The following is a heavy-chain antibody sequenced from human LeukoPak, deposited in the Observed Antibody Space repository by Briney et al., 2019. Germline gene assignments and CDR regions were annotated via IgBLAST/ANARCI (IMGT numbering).Heavy chain of an antibody. CDR3: ARQGGYSSSPDY. CDR2: MYTTGST. D-gene: IGHD6-13*01. CDR1: GGSISSYY. J-gene: IGHJ4*02. Sequence: SETLSLTCTVSGGSISSYYWSWIRQPAGKGLEWIGHMYTTGSTNYNPSLKSRVTISVDTSKNQFSLKLSSVTAADTAIYYCARQGGYSSSPDYWGQGTLVTVSS. V-gene: IGHV4-4*07.